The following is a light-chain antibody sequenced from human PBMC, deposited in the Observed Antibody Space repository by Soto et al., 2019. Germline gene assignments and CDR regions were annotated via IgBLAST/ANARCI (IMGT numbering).Light chain of an antibody. Sequence: QSALTQPRSVSGSPGQSVTISCTGTSSDVGDYNYVSWYEQRPGKAPKVMIYDVSRRPSGVPDRFSGSKSGNTASLTISGLQAEDEADYYGCSYAGSYTWVFGGGTKSPS. CDR2: DVS. J-gene: IGLJ3*02. V-gene: IGLV2-11*01. CDR3: CSYAGSYTWV. CDR1: SSDVGDYNY.